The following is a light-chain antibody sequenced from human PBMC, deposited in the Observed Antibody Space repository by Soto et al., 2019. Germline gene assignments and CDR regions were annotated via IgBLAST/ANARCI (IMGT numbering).Light chain of an antibody. CDR2: EVT. V-gene: IGLV2-14*01. Sequence: QSALTQPASVSGSPGQSITISCTGTSSDVGGYNYVSWYQQHPGKAPKLMIYEVTYRPSGVSNRFSGSKSGNTASLTISGLQAEDEADYFCSSYTSSSTHNYVFGTGTKLTVL. CDR1: SSDVGGYNY. CDR3: SSYTSSSTHNYV. J-gene: IGLJ1*01.